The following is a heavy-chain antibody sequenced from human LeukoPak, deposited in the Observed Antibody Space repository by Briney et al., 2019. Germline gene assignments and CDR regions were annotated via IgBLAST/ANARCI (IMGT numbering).Heavy chain of an antibody. D-gene: IGHD1/OR15-1a*01. CDR1: GYTFTSYG. CDR3: ASEGVTGTEGAFDN. J-gene: IGHJ3*02. CDR2: INPNSGGT. Sequence: ASVKVSCKASGYTFTSYGISWVRQAPGQGLEWMGWINPNSGGTNYAQKFQGRATMTRDTSISTAYMELSRLRSDDTAVYYCASEGVTGTEGAFDNWGQGTMVTVSS. V-gene: IGHV1-2*02.